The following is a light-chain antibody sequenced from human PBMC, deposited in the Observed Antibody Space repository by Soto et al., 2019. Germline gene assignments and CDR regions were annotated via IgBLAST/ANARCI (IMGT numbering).Light chain of an antibody. CDR3: QQSSKITPT. CDR2: AAN. V-gene: IGKV1-39*01. CDR1: QSITNY. J-gene: IGKJ2*01. Sequence: DIQMTQFPSSLSASVRDRVTITCRASQSITNYLNWYQQIPGKAPKLLIYAANNLQSGVPSRFSGRGSGTVFTLTINGLQTEDFATYPCQQSSKITPTFGQGTKLEI.